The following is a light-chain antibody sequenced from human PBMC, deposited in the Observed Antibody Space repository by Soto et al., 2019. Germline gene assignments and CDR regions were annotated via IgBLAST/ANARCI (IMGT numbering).Light chain of an antibody. CDR1: SSDVGAYNY. V-gene: IGLV2-14*01. Sequence: QSVLTQPASLSWAPGQSIALSCPGTSSDVGAYNYVSWFQQHPGKAPKLMIYDVSNRPSGVSNRFSGSKSGNTASLTISGLQAEDEADYYCTSYSSSSTLYVFGTGTKVTVL. J-gene: IGLJ1*01. CDR3: TSYSSSSTLYV. CDR2: DVS.